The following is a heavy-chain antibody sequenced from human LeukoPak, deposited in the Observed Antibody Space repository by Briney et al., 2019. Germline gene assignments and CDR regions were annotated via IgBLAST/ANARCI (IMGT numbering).Heavy chain of an antibody. CDR1: GGSINAYY. D-gene: IGHD5-18*01. CDR2: VRDNGEN. CDR3: ARQPANTAAFDI. Sequence: PSETLSLTCTVSGGSINAYYWSWIRQPPGKGLEWIAYVRDNGENNYNPSLKSRVAISVDTANNQISLRLNFVTAADTAIYYCARQPANTAAFDIWGLETMVTVSS. J-gene: IGHJ3*02. V-gene: IGHV4-59*08.